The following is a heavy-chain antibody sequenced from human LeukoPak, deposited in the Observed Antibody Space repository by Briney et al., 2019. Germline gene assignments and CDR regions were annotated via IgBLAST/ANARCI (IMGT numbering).Heavy chain of an antibody. J-gene: IGHJ6*02. D-gene: IGHD3-9*01. CDR1: GGTFNSYT. V-gene: IGHV1-69*01. CDR3: ARGTYDILTGTSLFAYYGMDV. CDR2: IIPIFGTA. Sequence: ASVKVSCKTSGGTFNSYTIIWVRQAPGQGLEWMGGIIPIFGTANYAQKFQGRVTITAHESTNTAYMELSSLRSEDTAVYYCARGTYDILTGTSLFAYYGMDVWGQGTTVTVSS.